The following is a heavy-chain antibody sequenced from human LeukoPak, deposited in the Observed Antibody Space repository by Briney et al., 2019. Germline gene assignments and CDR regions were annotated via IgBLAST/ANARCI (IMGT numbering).Heavy chain of an antibody. CDR3: ARPWTIFGERYFDL. CDR1: GFTVSSNY. CDR2: IYSGGNT. J-gene: IGHJ2*01. V-gene: IGHV3-66*01. Sequence: GGSLRLSCAASGFTVSSNYMSWVRQAPGKGPEWVSVIYSGGNTYYADSVKGRFTISRDNSKNTLYLHMNSLRAEDTAVYYCARPWTIFGERYFDLWGRGTLVTVSS. D-gene: IGHD3-3*01.